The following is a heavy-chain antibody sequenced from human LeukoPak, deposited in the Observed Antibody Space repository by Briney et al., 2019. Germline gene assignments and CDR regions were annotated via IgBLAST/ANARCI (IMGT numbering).Heavy chain of an antibody. V-gene: IGHV1-2*02. Sequence: ASVKVSCKASGYTFTGYYMHWVRQAPGQGLEWMGWINPNSGGTNYAQKFQGKVTMTRDTSISTAYMELSRLRSDDTAVYYCAREGGVLWFGERGYGMDVWGQGTTVTVS. CDR1: GYTFTGYY. J-gene: IGHJ6*02. CDR3: AREGGVLWFGERGYGMDV. D-gene: IGHD3-10*01. CDR2: INPNSGGT.